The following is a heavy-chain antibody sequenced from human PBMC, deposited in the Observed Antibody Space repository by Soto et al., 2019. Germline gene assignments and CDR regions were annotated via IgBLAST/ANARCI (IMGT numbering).Heavy chain of an antibody. D-gene: IGHD3-10*01. Sequence: EVQLVESGGDLVQPGGSLRLSCVASGFSFSSYTMNWVRQAPGKGLEWVSYISSSSNSIYYADSVRGRFTISRDNAKNSVCLQMNRLGDEETAVYYCARESAWLGELFGWFDPWGQGTLVTVSS. V-gene: IGHV3-48*02. CDR3: ARESAWLGELFGWFDP. J-gene: IGHJ5*02. CDR1: GFSFSSYT. CDR2: ISSSSNSI.